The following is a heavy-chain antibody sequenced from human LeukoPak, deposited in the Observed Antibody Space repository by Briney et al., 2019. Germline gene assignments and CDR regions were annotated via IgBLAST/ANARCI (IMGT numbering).Heavy chain of an antibody. CDR3: ARDRNYGSGSPPHNWFDP. CDR1: GGSISSGGYY. CDR2: IYYSGST. V-gene: IGHV4-31*03. J-gene: IGHJ5*02. Sequence: SQTLSLTCTVSGGSISSGGYYWSWIRQHPGKGLEWIGYIYYSGSTYYNPSPKSRVTISVDTSKNQFSLKLSSVTAADTAVYYCARDRNYGSGSPPHNWFDPWGQGTLVTVSS. D-gene: IGHD3-10*01.